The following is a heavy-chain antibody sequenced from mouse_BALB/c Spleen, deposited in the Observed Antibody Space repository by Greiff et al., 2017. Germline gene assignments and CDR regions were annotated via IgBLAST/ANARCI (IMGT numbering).Heavy chain of an antibody. CDR3: ARGDGNFSWFAY. D-gene: IGHD2-1*01. V-gene: IGHV1S29*02. CDR2: IYPYNGGT. J-gene: IGHJ3*01. CDR1: GYTFTDYN. Sequence: VQLKESGPELVKPGASVKISCKASGYTFTDYNMHWVKQSHGKSLEWIGYIYPYNGGTGYNQKFKSKATLTVDNSSSTAYMELRSLTSEDSAVYYCARGDGNFSWFAYWGQGTLVTVSA.